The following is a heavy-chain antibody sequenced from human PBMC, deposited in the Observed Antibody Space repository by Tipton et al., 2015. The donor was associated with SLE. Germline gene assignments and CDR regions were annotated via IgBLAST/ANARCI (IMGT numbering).Heavy chain of an antibody. CDR3: ARGKISWAIFVVKNYFDS. CDR2: IYYTGTT. Sequence: TLSLTCTVSGGSMDTHYWSWVRQPPGKGLEWIGYIYYTGTTNYNPSLKSRVTISIDTSKNQFSLKLSSVTAADTAVYYCARGKISWAIFVVKNYFDSWGQGTLVTVSS. J-gene: IGHJ4*02. V-gene: IGHV4-59*08. CDR1: GGSMDTHY. D-gene: IGHD2-21*01.